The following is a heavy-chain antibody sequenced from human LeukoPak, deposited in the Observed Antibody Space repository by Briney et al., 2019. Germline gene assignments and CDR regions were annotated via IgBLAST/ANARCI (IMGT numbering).Heavy chain of an antibody. V-gene: IGHV1-18*01. CDR3: AREQYYYDSSGYYRGLDY. Sequence: ASVKVSCKASGYTFTSYGISWVRQAPGQGLEWMGWISAYNGNTNYAQKLQGRVTMTTDTSTSTAYMELRSLRSDDTAVYYCAREQYYYDSSGYYRGLDYWGQGTLVTASS. CDR1: GYTFTSYG. CDR2: ISAYNGNT. D-gene: IGHD3-22*01. J-gene: IGHJ4*02.